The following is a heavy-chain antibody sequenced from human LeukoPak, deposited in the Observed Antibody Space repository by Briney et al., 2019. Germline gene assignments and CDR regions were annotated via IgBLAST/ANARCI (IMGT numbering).Heavy chain of an antibody. J-gene: IGHJ6*03. Sequence: SETLSLTCAVYGGSFSGYYWSWIRQPPGKGLEWIGEINHSGSTNYNPSLKSRVTISVDTSKNQFSLKLSSVTAADTAVYYCARVATLINYYYYYYMDVWGKGTTVTVSS. CDR1: GGSFSGYY. CDR2: INHSGST. V-gene: IGHV4-34*01. D-gene: IGHD2-8*01. CDR3: ARVATLINYYYYYYMDV.